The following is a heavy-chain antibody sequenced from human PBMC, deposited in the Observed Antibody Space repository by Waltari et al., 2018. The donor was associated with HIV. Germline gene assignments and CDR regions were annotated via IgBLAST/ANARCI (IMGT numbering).Heavy chain of an antibody. CDR3: ARAVGYDYVWGSYADF. CDR1: NDDGPSFSDYWWSFRDYY. J-gene: IGHJ4*02. V-gene: IGHV4-34*01. CDR2: VDHTGSK. Sequence: QVQLHQWGAGLLKPSETLSLTCAVYNDDGPSFSDYWWSFRDYYWTWMRQSPVKGLEWIGEVDHTGSKNYNGAFRGRVSVSVDTSKKQFSLRLSSVSDADTAVYFCARAVGYDYVWGSYADFWAQGTQVTVSS. D-gene: IGHD3-16*01.